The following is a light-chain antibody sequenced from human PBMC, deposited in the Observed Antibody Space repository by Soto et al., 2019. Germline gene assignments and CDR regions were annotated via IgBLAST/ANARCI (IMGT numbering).Light chain of an antibody. V-gene: IGKV4-1*01. Sequence: DIVMTQSPDSLAVSLGERATINCKSSQSVLYSSNNKNYLAWYQQKPGQPPKLLIYWASTRESGVPDRFSGRGAGTDFTLTISSLRAEDVVVYYCQQYYSPWTFGQGTKVELK. J-gene: IGKJ1*01. CDR3: QQYYSPWT. CDR1: QSVLYSSNNKNY. CDR2: WAS.